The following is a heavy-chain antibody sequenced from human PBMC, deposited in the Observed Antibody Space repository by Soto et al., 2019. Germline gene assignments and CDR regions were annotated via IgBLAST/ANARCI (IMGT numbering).Heavy chain of an antibody. V-gene: IGHV4-39*01. CDR2: IYYSGST. CDR1: GGSISSSSYY. J-gene: IGHJ2*01. Sequence: SETLSLTCTVSGGSISSSSYYWGWIRQPPGKGLEWIGSIYYSGSTYYNPSLKSRVTISVDTSKNQFSLKLSSVTAADTAVYYCARLGAGTVWYFDLWGRGTLVT. CDR3: ARLGAGTVWYFDL. D-gene: IGHD3-16*01.